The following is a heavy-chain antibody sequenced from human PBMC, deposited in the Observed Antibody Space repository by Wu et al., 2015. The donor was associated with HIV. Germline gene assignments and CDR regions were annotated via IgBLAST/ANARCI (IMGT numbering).Heavy chain of an antibody. D-gene: IGHD1-1*01. CDR1: GYTFTDYF. Sequence: QVHLVQSGAEVKKPGASVKVSCKASGYTFTDYFVHWVRQAPGQGLEWVGCVNPISGDTNFAQKFQGRVTMTRDTSLNTAYLELNSLGFDDTAIYYCGTVPRTGPQGYWGQGTLVTVSS. V-gene: IGHV1-2*02. CDR3: GTVPRTGPQGY. CDR2: VNPISGDT. J-gene: IGHJ4*02.